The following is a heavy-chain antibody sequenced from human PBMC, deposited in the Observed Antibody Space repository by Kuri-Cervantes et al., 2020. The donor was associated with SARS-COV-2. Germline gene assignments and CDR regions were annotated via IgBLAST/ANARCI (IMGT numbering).Heavy chain of an antibody. V-gene: IGHV3-30*18. Sequence: GGSLRLSCTASGFNFSTTDMHWVRQTPGKGLEWVAVISYDGKKKKCVASGKGRFTISRDNSQNTLYLQVKSLKSEDTATYYCAKDRFGVHDFWGQGTLVTVSS. CDR3: AKDRFGVHDF. D-gene: IGHD2-8*01. J-gene: IGHJ4*02. CDR2: ISYDGKKK. CDR1: GFNFSTTD.